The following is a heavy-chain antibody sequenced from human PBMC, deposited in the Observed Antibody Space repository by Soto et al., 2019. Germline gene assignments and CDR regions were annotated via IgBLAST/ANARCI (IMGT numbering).Heavy chain of an antibody. J-gene: IGHJ5*02. Sequence: EVQLLESGGGLVQPGGSLRLSCTGSGFTFSSYAMNWVRQAPGKGLECVSTISGSGGTTYYADSVKGRFTISRDNSKNTLYLQMSSRRAEDSAVDYCAKNGRASAMYNWFDPWGQGTLVTVSS. CDR1: GFTFSSYA. CDR3: AKNGRASAMYNWFDP. CDR2: ISGSGGTT. V-gene: IGHV3-23*01. D-gene: IGHD5-18*01.